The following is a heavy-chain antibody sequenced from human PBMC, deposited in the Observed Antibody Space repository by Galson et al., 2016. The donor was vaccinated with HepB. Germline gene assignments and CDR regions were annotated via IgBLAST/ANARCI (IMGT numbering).Heavy chain of an antibody. CDR1: GFRFSHYA. Sequence: LRLSCAASGFRFSHYAMHWVRQAPGKGLEWLASLSYDANTEHYADPVKGRFTISRDNSKNTLFLQMNSLTTEDTAIYFCAKARWGWYYFDSWGQGALVTVSS. J-gene: IGHJ4*02. CDR3: AKARWGWYYFDS. CDR2: LSYDANTE. V-gene: IGHV3-30-3*01. D-gene: IGHD2-21*01.